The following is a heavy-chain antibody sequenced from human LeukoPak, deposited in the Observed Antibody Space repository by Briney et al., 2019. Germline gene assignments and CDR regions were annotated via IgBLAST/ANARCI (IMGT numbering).Heavy chain of an antibody. Sequence: SETLSLTCTASGGSISNYYWSWIWQPAGKGLEWIGRIYTSGTTHYNPSLKSRVTMSVDTSKNQFSLNLSSVTAADTAVYYCARFSSIAAAFDYWGLGTLVTVSS. CDR1: GGSISNYY. CDR3: ARFSSIAAAFDY. D-gene: IGHD6-13*01. J-gene: IGHJ4*02. CDR2: IYTSGTT. V-gene: IGHV4-4*07.